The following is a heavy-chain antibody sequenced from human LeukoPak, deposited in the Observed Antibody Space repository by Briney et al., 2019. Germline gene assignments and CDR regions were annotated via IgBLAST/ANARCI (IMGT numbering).Heavy chain of an antibody. Sequence: PGGSLRLSCAASGLTFSSYSMNWVRQAPGKGLEWVSYISSSSSTIYYADSVKGRFTISRDNAKNSLYLQMNSLRAEDTAVYYCAGDLHSYGYWGQGTLVTVSS. V-gene: IGHV3-48*01. J-gene: IGHJ4*02. CDR2: ISSSSSTI. CDR1: GLTFSSYS. CDR3: AGDLHSYGY. D-gene: IGHD5-18*01.